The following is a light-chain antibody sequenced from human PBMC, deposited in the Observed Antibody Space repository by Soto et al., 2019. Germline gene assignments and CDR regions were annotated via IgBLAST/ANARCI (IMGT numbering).Light chain of an antibody. Sequence: DIQMTQSPSTLSASVGDRVTITCRASQSISSWLAWYQQKPGKAPKLLIYDASSLESGVPSRFSGSGSGTEFTLTISSLQPDDFVTYYCQQYNSYNMHTVGQGTKLEIK. CDR2: DAS. V-gene: IGKV1-5*01. CDR1: QSISSW. J-gene: IGKJ2*01. CDR3: QQYNSYNMHT.